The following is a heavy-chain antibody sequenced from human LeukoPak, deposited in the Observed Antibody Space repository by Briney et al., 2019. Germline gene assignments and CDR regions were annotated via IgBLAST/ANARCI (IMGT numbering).Heavy chain of an antibody. J-gene: IGHJ4*02. CDR3: ARLYDYVWGSYRYSFFDY. V-gene: IGHV4-39*01. CDR2: IYYSGST. CDR1: GGSISSSSYY. Sequence: SETLSLTCTVSGGSISSSSYYWGWIRQPPGKGLEWIGSIYYSGSTYYNPSLKSRVIISVDTSKNQFSLKLSSVTAADTAVYYCARLYDYVWGSYRYSFFDYWGQGTLVTVSS. D-gene: IGHD3-16*02.